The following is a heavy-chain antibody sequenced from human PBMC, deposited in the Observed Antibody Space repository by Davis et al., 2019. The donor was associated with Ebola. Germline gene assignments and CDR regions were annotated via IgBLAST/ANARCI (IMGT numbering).Heavy chain of an antibody. J-gene: IGHJ4*02. Sequence: GESLKISCAASGFTFSSYGMHWVRQAPGKGLEWVAVICYDGSNKYYADSVKGRFTISRDNSKNTLYLQMNSLRAEDTAVYYCARGSWAYFDYWGQGTLVTVSS. CDR2: ICYDGSNK. CDR3: ARGSWAYFDY. D-gene: IGHD1-26*01. V-gene: IGHV3-33*01. CDR1: GFTFSSYG.